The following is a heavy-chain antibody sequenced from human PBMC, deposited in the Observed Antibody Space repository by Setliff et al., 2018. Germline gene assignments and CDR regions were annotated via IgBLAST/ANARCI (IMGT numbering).Heavy chain of an antibody. Sequence: PSETLSLTCTVSGGSISSGDHYWRWIRQPAGKGLEWIGRIHASGSTNYNPSLKSRVTISVDTSKNQFSLKLTSVTAADTAVYYCARSGDYGSGRLSPWGQGTLVTVSS. J-gene: IGHJ5*02. CDR3: ARSGDYGSGRLSP. CDR2: IHASGST. V-gene: IGHV4-61*02. D-gene: IGHD3-10*01. CDR1: GGSISSGDHY.